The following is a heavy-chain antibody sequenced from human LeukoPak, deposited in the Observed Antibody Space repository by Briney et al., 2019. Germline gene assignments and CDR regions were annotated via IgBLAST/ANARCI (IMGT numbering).Heavy chain of an antibody. Sequence: GGSLRLSCAASEFTFSNYAMNWVRQAPGKRPEWVSGISSGGGSIYYADSVKGRFTISRDNSKNTLYLQMNSLRAEDTAVYYCASSPLSARPKLDYWGQGTLVTVSS. CDR2: ISSGGGSI. V-gene: IGHV3-23*01. D-gene: IGHD6-6*01. J-gene: IGHJ4*02. CDR3: ASSPLSARPKLDY. CDR1: EFTFSNYA.